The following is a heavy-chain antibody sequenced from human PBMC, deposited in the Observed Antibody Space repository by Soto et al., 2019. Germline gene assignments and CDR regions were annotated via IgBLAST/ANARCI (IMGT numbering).Heavy chain of an antibody. CDR2: ISGSGGST. V-gene: IGHV3-23*01. Sequence: GGSLRLSCAASGFTFSSYAMSWVRQAPGKGLEWVSAISGSGGSTYYADSVKGRFTISRDNSKNTLYLQMNSLRAEDTAVYYCAKLPLLRDYYDSSGSDAFDIWGQGTMVTVSS. J-gene: IGHJ3*02. D-gene: IGHD3-22*01. CDR1: GFTFSSYA. CDR3: AKLPLLRDYYDSSGSDAFDI.